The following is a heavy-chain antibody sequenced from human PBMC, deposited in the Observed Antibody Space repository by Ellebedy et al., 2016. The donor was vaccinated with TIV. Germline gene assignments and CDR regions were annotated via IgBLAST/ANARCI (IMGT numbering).Heavy chain of an antibody. CDR3: ASNQRSYGSGGYFAY. D-gene: IGHD3-10*01. CDR2: IHDNGEST. J-gene: IGHJ4*02. V-gene: IGHV3-23*01. CDR1: GFTFSNSA. Sequence: GESLKISCAASGFTFSNSAMSWVRQTPGKGLEWVSAIHDNGESTYYANPVRGRFTISRDNSKNTLYLRMKNLRAEDTAIYYCASNQRSYGSGGYFAYWGQGTLVTVSS.